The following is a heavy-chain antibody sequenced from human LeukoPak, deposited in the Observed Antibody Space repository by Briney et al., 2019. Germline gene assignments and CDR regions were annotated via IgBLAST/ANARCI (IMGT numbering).Heavy chain of an antibody. D-gene: IGHD2-8*01. J-gene: IGHJ3*02. CDR1: RSTFSSYE. CDR3: AREDTGVAFDI. V-gene: IGHV3-48*03. CDR2: ISGSGIK. Sequence: GGSLRLSCAASRSTFSSYEMNWVRQAPGKGLEWVSYISGSGIKHYADSVKGRFTISRDNAKNSLYLQMNSLRVEDTAVYYCAREDTGVAFDIWGQGTTVTV.